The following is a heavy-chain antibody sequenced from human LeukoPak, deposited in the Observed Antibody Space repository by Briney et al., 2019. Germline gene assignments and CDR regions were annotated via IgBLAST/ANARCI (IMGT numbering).Heavy chain of an antibody. CDR1: GGSISTDY. CDR3: ARGVRQWPYYYDY. V-gene: IGHV4-59*01. D-gene: IGHD6-19*01. Sequence: SETLSLTCTLSGGSISTDYWKCIRQPPGKGLEWIGSIYHRGYTNYNPSLRSPLNISVDTSKNQFSLKVSSVTAADTTVYYCARGVRQWPYYYDYWGQGTLVTVPS. J-gene: IGHJ4*02. CDR2: IYHRGYT.